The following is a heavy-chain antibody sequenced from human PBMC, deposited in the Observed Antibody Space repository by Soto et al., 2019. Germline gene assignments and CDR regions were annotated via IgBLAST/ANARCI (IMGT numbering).Heavy chain of an antibody. D-gene: IGHD1-26*01. J-gene: IGHJ3*01. Sequence: QNTLKESGPTLVKPTQTLTLTCTFSGFSLSTHGMGVGWIRQPPGKALEWLAIIFWDDAKRYSPSLKGRLTITKGTSKNQLVLTMTNMDPVDTATYYCARSPATWVHAFDVWGQGTMVTVSS. CDR1: GFSLSTHGMG. CDR3: ARSPATWVHAFDV. CDR2: IFWDDAK. V-gene: IGHV2-5*02.